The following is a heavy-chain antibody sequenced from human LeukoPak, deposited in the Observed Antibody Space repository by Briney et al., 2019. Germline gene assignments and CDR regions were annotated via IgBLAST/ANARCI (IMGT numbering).Heavy chain of an antibody. CDR2: ITSSSSYI. V-gene: IGHV3-21*01. D-gene: IGHD4-17*01. CDR3: ARDYGDYLGYYYYMDV. J-gene: IGHJ6*03. Sequence: GGSLRLSCAASGVTFSSYNMNWVRQAPGKGLEWVSSITSSSSYIYYADSVKGRFTISRDNAKNSLYLQMNSLRAEDTAVYYCARDYGDYLGYYYYMDVWGKGTTVTVSS. CDR1: GVTFSSYN.